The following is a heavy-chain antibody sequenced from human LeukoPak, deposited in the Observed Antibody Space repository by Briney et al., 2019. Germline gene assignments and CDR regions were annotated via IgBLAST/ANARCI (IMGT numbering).Heavy chain of an antibody. Sequence: GESLKISCKGSGYSFTSYWIGWVRQMPGKGLEWMGSIYPGDSDTRYSPSFQGQVTISADKSIRTAYLQWSSLKASDTAMYYCARRARYCSGGSCLDGMDVWGQGITVTVSS. V-gene: IGHV5-51*01. D-gene: IGHD2-15*01. CDR2: IYPGDSDT. CDR1: GYSFTSYW. J-gene: IGHJ6*02. CDR3: ARRARYCSGGSCLDGMDV.